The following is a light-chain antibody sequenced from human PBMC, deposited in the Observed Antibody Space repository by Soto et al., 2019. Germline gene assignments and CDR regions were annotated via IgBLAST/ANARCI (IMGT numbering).Light chain of an antibody. CDR3: QQYNNLPQA. CDR2: GAS. Sequence: EIVMTQSPATLSVSPGERATLSCRASQSVSSNLAWYQQKPGQAPRLVIYGASTRAAGLPLRFSGSGSGTECTLTISSLQSEDFAVYYCQQYNNLPQAFGQGTKVEIK. V-gene: IGKV3-15*01. CDR1: QSVSSN. J-gene: IGKJ1*01.